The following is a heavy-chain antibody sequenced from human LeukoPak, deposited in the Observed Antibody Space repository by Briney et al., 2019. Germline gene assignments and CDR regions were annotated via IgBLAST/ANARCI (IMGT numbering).Heavy chain of an antibody. V-gene: IGHV4-59*08. CDR2: IYYSGCT. CDR3: ARLRRTGTSEFFDY. J-gene: IGHJ4*02. D-gene: IGHD6-13*01. Sequence: SETLSLTCTVSGGSISSYYWSWIRPPPGEGLEWFGYIYYSGCTNYNPSLKSRVTITVHTSKDQFSLKLSSVTAADTAVYYFARLRRTGTSEFFDYWGQGTLVTVSS. CDR1: GGSISSYY.